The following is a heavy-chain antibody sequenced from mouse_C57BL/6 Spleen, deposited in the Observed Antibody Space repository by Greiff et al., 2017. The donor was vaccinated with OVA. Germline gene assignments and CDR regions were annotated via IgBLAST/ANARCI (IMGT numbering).Heavy chain of an antibody. V-gene: IGHV14-4*01. CDR1: GFNIKDDY. J-gene: IGHJ3*01. CDR2: IDPENGDT. CDR3: TTSGNSWFAY. D-gene: IGHD2-1*01. Sequence: VQLQQSGAELVRPGASVKLSCTASGFNIKDDYMHWVKQRPEQGLEWIGWIDPENGDTEYASKFQAKATITADTSSNTAYLQRSSLTSEDTAVYYCTTSGNSWFAYWGQGTLVTVSA.